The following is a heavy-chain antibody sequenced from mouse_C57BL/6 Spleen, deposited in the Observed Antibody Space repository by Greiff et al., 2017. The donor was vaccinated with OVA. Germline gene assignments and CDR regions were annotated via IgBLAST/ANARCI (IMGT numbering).Heavy chain of an antibody. V-gene: IGHV5-17*01. CDR2: ISSGSSTI. Sequence: EVQGVESGGGLVKPGGSLKLSCAASGFTFSDYGMHWVRQAPEKGLEWVAYISSGSSTIYYADTVKGRFTISRDNAKNTLFLQMTSLRSEDTAMYYCAKNLYYDYKAMDYWGQGTSVTVSS. D-gene: IGHD2-1*01. CDR1: GFTFSDYG. CDR3: AKNLYYDYKAMDY. J-gene: IGHJ4*01.